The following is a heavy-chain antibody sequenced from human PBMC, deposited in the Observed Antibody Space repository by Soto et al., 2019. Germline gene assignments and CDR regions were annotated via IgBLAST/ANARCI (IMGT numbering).Heavy chain of an antibody. Sequence: QITLKESGPTLVKPTQTLTLTCTFSGFSLSTSGVGVAWIRQPPGKALEWLALIYWIDDKRYSPSLKSRLTITKDTSKNQVVLTMTNMDPVDTATYYCAHRPSIAAASGAFDIWGQGTMVTVSS. J-gene: IGHJ3*02. CDR3: AHRPSIAAASGAFDI. D-gene: IGHD6-13*01. CDR2: IYWIDDK. CDR1: GFSLSTSGVG. V-gene: IGHV2-5*01.